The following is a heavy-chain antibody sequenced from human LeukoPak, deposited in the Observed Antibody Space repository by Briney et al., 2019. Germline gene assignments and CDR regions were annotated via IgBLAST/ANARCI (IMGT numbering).Heavy chain of an antibody. CDR1: GYTFSGHY. J-gene: IGHJ5*02. CDR3: GRGGTICSGGDCYLNWLDP. D-gene: IGHD2-21*02. V-gene: IGHV1-2*02. Sequence: ASVKVSCKASGYTFSGHYMHWVRQAPGQGLEWMGWINPNSGGTNYAQKFQGRVTMTRDTSISTAYMDLSRLTSDDTAVYYCGRGGTICSGGDCYLNWLDPWGQGTLVTVSS. CDR2: INPNSGGT.